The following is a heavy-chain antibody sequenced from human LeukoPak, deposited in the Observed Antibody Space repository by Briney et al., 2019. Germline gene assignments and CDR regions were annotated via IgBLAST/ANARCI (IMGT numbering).Heavy chain of an antibody. Sequence: GGSLRLSCAASGFTFSSYTMKWVRQAPGKGLEWVSSISGSSSYIYYTDSVQGRFTISRDNAKNSLYLQMNSLRVEDTAVYYCARGGGYCGGDCYGIDYWGQGALVTVSS. D-gene: IGHD2-21*01. V-gene: IGHV3-21*01. CDR2: ISGSSSYI. J-gene: IGHJ4*02. CDR1: GFTFSSYT. CDR3: ARGGGYCGGDCYGIDY.